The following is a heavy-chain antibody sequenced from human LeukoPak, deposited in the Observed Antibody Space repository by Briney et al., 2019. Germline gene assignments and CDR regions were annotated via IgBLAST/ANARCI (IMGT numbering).Heavy chain of an antibody. Sequence: GGSLRLSCVASGFTFSNYWMRWVRQAPGKGLEWVANINQGGSEKYHVDSVRGRFTISRDNAKSSLYLQMNSLRVDDTAVYYCARDGYRSAMDVCGQGTTVTVSS. CDR1: GFTFSNYW. D-gene: IGHD5-18*01. CDR2: INQGGSEK. J-gene: IGHJ6*02. CDR3: ARDGYRSAMDV. V-gene: IGHV3-7*01.